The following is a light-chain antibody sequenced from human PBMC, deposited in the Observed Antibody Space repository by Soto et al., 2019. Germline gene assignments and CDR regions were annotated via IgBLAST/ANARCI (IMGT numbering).Light chain of an antibody. CDR3: QQYYSYPIT. CDR1: QTVGSN. Sequence: EILLTQSPATLSVSPGEGVPLSCRASQTVGSNLAWYQQKPGQSPRLVIYGASTRATGVPARFSGSGSGTEFTLTIFSLQSEDFAVYYCQQYYSYPITFGQGTRLEI. J-gene: IGKJ5*01. V-gene: IGKV3-15*01. CDR2: GAS.